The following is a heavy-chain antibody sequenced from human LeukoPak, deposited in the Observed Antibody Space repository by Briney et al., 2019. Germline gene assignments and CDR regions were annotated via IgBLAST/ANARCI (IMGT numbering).Heavy chain of an antibody. V-gene: IGHV3-30*01. J-gene: IGHJ4*02. CDR1: GFTFSSYA. CDR2: ISYDGSNK. Sequence: PWGSLRLSCAASGFTFSSYAMHWVRQAPGKGLEWVAVISYDGSNKYYADSVKGRFTISRDNSKNTLYLQMNSLRAEDTAVYYCARDKDDFWSGIDYWGRGTLVTVSS. CDR3: ARDKDDFWSGIDY. D-gene: IGHD3-3*01.